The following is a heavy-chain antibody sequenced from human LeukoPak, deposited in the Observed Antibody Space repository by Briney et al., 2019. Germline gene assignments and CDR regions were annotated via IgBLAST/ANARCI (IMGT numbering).Heavy chain of an antibody. D-gene: IGHD3-9*01. Sequence: GGSLRLSCAASGFTFSSYAMSWVRQAPGKGLEWVSAISGSGGSTYYADSVKGRFTISRDNSKNTLYLQMNSLRAEDTAVYYCAKVAGYYDILTGYYPRVHFDCWGQGTLVTVSS. J-gene: IGHJ4*02. CDR2: ISGSGGST. V-gene: IGHV3-23*01. CDR1: GFTFSSYA. CDR3: AKVAGYYDILTGYYPRVHFDC.